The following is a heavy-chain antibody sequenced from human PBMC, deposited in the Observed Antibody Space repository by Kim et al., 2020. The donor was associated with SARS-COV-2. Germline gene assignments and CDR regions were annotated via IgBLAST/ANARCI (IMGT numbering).Heavy chain of an antibody. Sequence: SVKVSCKASGGTFSSYAISWVRQAPGQGLEWMGGIIPIFGTANYAQKFQGRVTITADESTSTAYMELSSLRSEDTAVYYCARDPYYYDSSGLLVWSNDAFDIWGQGTMVTVSS. CDR2: IIPIFGTA. V-gene: IGHV1-69*13. J-gene: IGHJ3*02. D-gene: IGHD3-22*01. CDR1: GGTFSSYA. CDR3: ARDPYYYDSSGLLVWSNDAFDI.